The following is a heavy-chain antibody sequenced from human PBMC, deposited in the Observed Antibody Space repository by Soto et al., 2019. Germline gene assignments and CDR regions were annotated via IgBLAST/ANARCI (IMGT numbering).Heavy chain of an antibody. CDR1: GFTFSNYG. D-gene: IGHD2-21*01. Sequence: EVQLLESGGGLIQPGGSLRLSCEASGFTFSNYGMTWVRLAPGKGLEWVSTISGSGGRTFYADSVKGRFTISRDNSKNTLYLQMNSLRAEDTAVYYCAKEMIASTLADFFDYWGQGTVVTVSS. CDR2: ISGSGGRT. CDR3: AKEMIASTLADFFDY. J-gene: IGHJ4*02. V-gene: IGHV3-23*01.